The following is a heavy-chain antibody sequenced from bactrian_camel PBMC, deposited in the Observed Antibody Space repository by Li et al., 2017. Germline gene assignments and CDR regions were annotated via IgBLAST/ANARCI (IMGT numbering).Heavy chain of an antibody. CDR3: AKHRRFIRGYRLEDIDY. J-gene: IGHJ4*01. D-gene: IGHD1*01. CDR1: EATKC. CDR2: IHIAGGGIA. Sequence: QVQLVESGGGSVQAGGSLRLSCAASEATKCMAWFRQAPGKEREGVAGIHIAGGGIANYADSVKGRFTISQDSAKNTVYLQMNCLKVEDTAMYYCAKHRRFIRGYRLEDIDYRGQGTQVTVS. V-gene: IGHV3S1*01.